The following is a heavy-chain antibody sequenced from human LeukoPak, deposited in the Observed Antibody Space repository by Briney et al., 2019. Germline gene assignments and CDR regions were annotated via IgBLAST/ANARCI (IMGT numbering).Heavy chain of an antibody. D-gene: IGHD3-3*01. CDR2: INSNSGGT. J-gene: IGHJ4*02. CDR3: ARGITIFGVVKVFDY. Sequence: GASVKVSCKASGYTFTGYYMHWVRQAPGQGLEWMGWINSNSGGTNYAQKFQGRVTMTRDTSISTAYMELSRLRSDDTAVYYCARGITIFGVVKVFDYWGQGTLVTVSS. V-gene: IGHV1-2*02. CDR1: GYTFTGYY.